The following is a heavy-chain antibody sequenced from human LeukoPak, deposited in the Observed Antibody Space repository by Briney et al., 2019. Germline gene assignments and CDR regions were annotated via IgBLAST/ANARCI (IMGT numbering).Heavy chain of an antibody. V-gene: IGHV3-64D*06. D-gene: IGHD4-17*01. CDR2: IRSDGGNT. J-gene: IGHJ6*04. CDR3: VKVASGTVTTFPEYYYGMDV. Sequence: GGSLRLSCSASGFTFSSYAMHWVRQAPGKGLEYVSAIRSDGGNTYYADSVKGRFTISRDNSKNTLYLQMSSLRAEDTAVYYCVKVASGTVTTFPEYYYGMDVWGKGTTVTVSS. CDR1: GFTFSSYA.